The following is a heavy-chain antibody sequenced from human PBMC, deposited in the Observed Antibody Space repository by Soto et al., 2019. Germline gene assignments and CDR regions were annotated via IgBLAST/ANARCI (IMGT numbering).Heavy chain of an antibody. D-gene: IGHD3-10*01. J-gene: IGHJ4*02. V-gene: IGHV4-31*03. Sequence: PSEILSLTCTVSGGSISSGGYYWSWIRQHPGKGLEWIGYIYYSGSTYYNPSLKSRVTISVDTSKNQFSLKLSSVTAADTAVYYCASVRLYYYGSGSYQDFDYWGQGTLVTVSS. CDR1: GGSISSGGYY. CDR2: IYYSGST. CDR3: ASVRLYYYGSGSYQDFDY.